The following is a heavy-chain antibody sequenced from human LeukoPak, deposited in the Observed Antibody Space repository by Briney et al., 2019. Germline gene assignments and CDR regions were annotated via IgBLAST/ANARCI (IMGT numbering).Heavy chain of an antibody. Sequence: PSETLSLTCAVSGGSISSSNWWSWVRQPPGKGLEWIGEIYRSGSTNYNPSLKSRVTISVDKSKNQFSLKLSSVTAADTAVYYCASLRGNRSGWYYYYMDVWGKGTTVTISS. D-gene: IGHD6-19*01. J-gene: IGHJ6*03. CDR2: IYRSGST. CDR3: ASLRGNRSGWYYYYMDV. V-gene: IGHV4-4*02. CDR1: GGSISSSNW.